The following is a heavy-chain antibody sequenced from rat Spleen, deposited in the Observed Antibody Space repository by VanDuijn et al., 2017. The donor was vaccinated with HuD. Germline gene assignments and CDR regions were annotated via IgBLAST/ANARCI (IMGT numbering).Heavy chain of an antibody. D-gene: IGHD1-2*01. CDR1: GFTFSNYG. Sequence: EVQLVESGGGLVQPGRSLKLSCAVSGFTFSNYGLHWIRQAPTKGLEWVASISPSGGSTYYRDSVKGRFTISRDNAKRSLYLQMDRLRSEDTATYYFTRDRILLSTGFDYWGQGVVVTVSS. CDR3: TRDRILLSTGFDY. CDR2: ISPSGGST. V-gene: IGHV5-19*01. J-gene: IGHJ2*01.